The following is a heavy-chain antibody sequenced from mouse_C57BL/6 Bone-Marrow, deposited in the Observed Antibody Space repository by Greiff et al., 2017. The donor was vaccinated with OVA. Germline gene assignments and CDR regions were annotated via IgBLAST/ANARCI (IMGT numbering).Heavy chain of an antibody. J-gene: IGHJ4*01. CDR3: SEDSAVDYCAWGRRRRGYYAMDY. CDR2: GQGLEWIG. CDR1: YTFSRRVH. Sequence: VQLQQSGPELARPWASVKISCQAFYTFSRRVHFAIRDTNYWMQWVKQRPGQGLEWIGAIYPGNGDTSYNQKFKGKATLTADKSSSTAYMQLSSLTSEDSAVDYCAWGRRRRGYYAMDYWGQGTSVTVSS. V-gene: IGHV1-87*01. D-gene: IGHD2-12*01.